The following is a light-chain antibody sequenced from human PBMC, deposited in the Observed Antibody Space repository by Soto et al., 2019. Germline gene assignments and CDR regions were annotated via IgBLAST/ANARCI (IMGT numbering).Light chain of an antibody. V-gene: IGKV1-5*03. CDR2: EAS. CDR1: QSISRW. J-gene: IGKJ2*01. CDR3: QQYNDSFPYT. Sequence: DIQMTQSPSTLSASVGDRVTITCRASQSISRWLAWYQQKPGTAPTLLIYEASTLESGVPSRFSGSRSGTEFTLTVSSLQPDDFATYYCQQYNDSFPYTFGQGTKLEIK.